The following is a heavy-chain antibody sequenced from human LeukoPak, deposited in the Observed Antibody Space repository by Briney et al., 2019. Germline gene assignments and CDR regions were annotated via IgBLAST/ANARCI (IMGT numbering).Heavy chain of an antibody. CDR1: GYTFTSYG. Sequence: ASVKVSCKASGYTFTSYGISWVRQAPGQGLEWMGWISAYNGNTNYAQKLQGRVTMTTDTSTSTAYMELRSLRSDDTAAYYCARVLTSGRQQLVLYNWFDPWGQGTLVTVSS. CDR3: ARVLTSGRQQLVLYNWFDP. V-gene: IGHV1-18*01. J-gene: IGHJ5*02. D-gene: IGHD6-13*01. CDR2: ISAYNGNT.